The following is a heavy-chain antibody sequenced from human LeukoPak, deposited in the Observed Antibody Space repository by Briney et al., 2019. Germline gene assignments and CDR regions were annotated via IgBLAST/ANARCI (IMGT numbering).Heavy chain of an antibody. CDR1: GYTFTDYY. V-gene: IGHV1-2*02. Sequence: GASVKVSCKASGYTFTDYYIHWVRQAPGQGLEWMGWINPNSGATNSAQHFQGRVTMTRDTSISTAYMELSRLRSDDTAVYYCATWAAMVRGVISDYWGQGTLVTVSS. J-gene: IGHJ4*02. D-gene: IGHD3-10*01. CDR2: INPNSGAT. CDR3: ATWAAMVRGVISDY.